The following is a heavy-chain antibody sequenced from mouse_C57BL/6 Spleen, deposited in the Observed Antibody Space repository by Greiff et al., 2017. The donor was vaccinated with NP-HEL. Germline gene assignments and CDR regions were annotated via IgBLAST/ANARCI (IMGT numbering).Heavy chain of an antibody. CDR1: GYTFTEYT. V-gene: IGHV1-62-2*01. CDR3: ARHEGNYGYDGYYFDY. Sequence: QVQLKQSGAELVKPGASVKLSCKASGYTFTEYTIHWVKQRSGQGLEWIGWFYPGSGSIKYNEKFKDKATLTADKSSSTVYMELSRLTSEDSAVYFCARHEGNYGYDGYYFDYWGQGTTLTVSS. D-gene: IGHD2-2*01. CDR2: FYPGSGSI. J-gene: IGHJ2*01.